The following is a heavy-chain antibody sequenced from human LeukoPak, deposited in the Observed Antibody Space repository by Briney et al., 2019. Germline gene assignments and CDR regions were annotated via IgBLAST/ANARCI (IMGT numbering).Heavy chain of an antibody. J-gene: IGHJ4*02. Sequence: GGSLRLSCAASGFTFSSYSMNWVRQAPGKGLEWVSSISSSSSYIYYADSVKGRFTISRDTAKNSLYLQMNSLRAEDTAIYYCAKGNNFYDSSGHYDFWGQGALVTVSS. CDR2: ISSSSSYI. CDR3: AKGNNFYDSSGHYDF. D-gene: IGHD3-22*01. V-gene: IGHV3-21*04. CDR1: GFTFSSYS.